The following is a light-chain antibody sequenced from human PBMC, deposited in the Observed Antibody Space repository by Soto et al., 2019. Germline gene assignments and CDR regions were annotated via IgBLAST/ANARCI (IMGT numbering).Light chain of an antibody. CDR2: DAS. CDR3: QQYNNGPPWT. V-gene: IGKV3D-15*01. Sequence: EIVMTQSPATLSVSPGERATLSCRASQSLSSNLAWYQQKPGQAPRLLIYDASTRATGIPARFSGSGSGTEFTFTISSLQSEDFAVYDCQQYNNGPPWTFGQGTKVDIK. CDR1: QSLSSN. J-gene: IGKJ1*01.